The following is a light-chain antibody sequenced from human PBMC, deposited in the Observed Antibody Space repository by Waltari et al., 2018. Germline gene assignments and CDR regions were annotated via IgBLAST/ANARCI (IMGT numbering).Light chain of an antibody. V-gene: IGKV1-39*01. Sequence: DVQMTQSPSSLSASIADRVTITCRARQNIRTRLIWYQQKPGRATKVLIYEVSNLQSGVPSRFSGTGSGTDFTLTISSPQPEDSATYYCQQSSHIPYTFGQGTKLEIK. CDR1: QNIRTR. J-gene: IGKJ2*01. CDR2: EVS. CDR3: QQSSHIPYT.